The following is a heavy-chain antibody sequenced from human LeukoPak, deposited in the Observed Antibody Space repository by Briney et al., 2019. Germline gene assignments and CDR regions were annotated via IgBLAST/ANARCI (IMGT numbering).Heavy chain of an antibody. CDR3: AREGEGFAY. CDR1: GFTFSRDS. V-gene: IGHV3-21*04. D-gene: IGHD3-16*01. J-gene: IGHJ4*02. Sequence: GGSLRLSCSASGFTFSRDSMNWVRQAPGRGLEWVSSMSSSGSSIYYADSVKGRFTISRDNAKNSLYLQMNSLRAEDTAVYYCAREGEGFAYWGQGTLVTVSS. CDR2: MSSSGSSI.